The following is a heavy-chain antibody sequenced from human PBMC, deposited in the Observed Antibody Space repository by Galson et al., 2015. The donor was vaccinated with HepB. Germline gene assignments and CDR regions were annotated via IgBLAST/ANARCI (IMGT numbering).Heavy chain of an antibody. CDR2: ISAYNGNT. CDR1: GYTFTSYG. CDR3: AREETDYYDSRIFDY. Sequence: SVKVSCKASGYTFTSYGISWVRQAPGQGLEWMGWISAYNGNTNYAQKLQGRVTMTTDTSTSTAYMELRSLRSDDTAVYYCAREETDYYDSRIFDYWGQGTLVTVSS. V-gene: IGHV1-18*01. J-gene: IGHJ4*02. D-gene: IGHD3-22*01.